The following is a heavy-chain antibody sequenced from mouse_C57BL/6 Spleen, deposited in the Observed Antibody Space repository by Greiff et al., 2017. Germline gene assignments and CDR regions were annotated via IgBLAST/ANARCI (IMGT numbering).Heavy chain of an antibody. CDR2: IDPNSGGT. J-gene: IGHJ2*01. Sequence: QVQLQQSGAELVKPGASVKLSCKASGYTFTSYWMHWVKQRPGRGLEWIGRIDPNSGGTKYNEKFKSKATLTVDKPSSTAYMQLISLTSEDSAVYYCAGTEGLTVAYYFDYWGQGTTLTVSS. D-gene: IGHD1-1*01. CDR1: GYTFTSYW. V-gene: IGHV1-72*01. CDR3: AGTEGLTVAYYFDY.